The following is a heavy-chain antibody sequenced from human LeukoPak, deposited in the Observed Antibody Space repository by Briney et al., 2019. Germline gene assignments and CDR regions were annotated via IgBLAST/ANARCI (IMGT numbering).Heavy chain of an antibody. V-gene: IGHV4-39*01. Sequence: PSETLSLTCTVSGGSTSSSSAYWGWIRQPPGKGLEWIGSIYYSKNTYYSPSLKSRVTISADTSKNQFSLTLGSVSATDTAVYYCVSPRGFSYGYFDYWGQGTLVTVSS. CDR3: VSPRGFSYGYFDY. CDR1: GGSTSSSSAY. CDR2: IYYSKNT. J-gene: IGHJ4*02. D-gene: IGHD5-18*01.